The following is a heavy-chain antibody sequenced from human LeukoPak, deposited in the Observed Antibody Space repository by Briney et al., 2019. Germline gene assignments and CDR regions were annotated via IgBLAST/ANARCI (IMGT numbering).Heavy chain of an antibody. V-gene: IGHV3-23*01. J-gene: IGHJ4*02. CDR1: GFTFSSYA. Sequence: GGSLRLSYAASGFTFSSYAMSWVRQAPGKGLEWVSTISDNGRSTYYADSVKGRFTISRDNSKNTLYLQMNSLRAEDTAVYYCTKRGTVTTFGHCDFWGQGTLVTVSS. CDR3: TKRGTVTTFGHCDF. D-gene: IGHD4-17*01. CDR2: ISDNGRST.